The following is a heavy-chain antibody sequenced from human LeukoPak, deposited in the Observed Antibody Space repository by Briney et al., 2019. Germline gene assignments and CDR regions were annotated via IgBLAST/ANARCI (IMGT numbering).Heavy chain of an antibody. D-gene: IGHD2-2*01. CDR3: ARPRRSCSSTSCYDAFDI. V-gene: IGHV5-10-1*01. CDR1: GYSITSYW. Sequence: GESLKISCKGSGYSITSYWITWVRQMPGKGLEWMGRIDPSDSYTNYSPSFQGHVTMSADKSITTAYLQWSSLKASDTAMYYCARPRRSCSSTSCYDAFDIWGQGTMVTVSS. J-gene: IGHJ3*02. CDR2: IDPSDSYT.